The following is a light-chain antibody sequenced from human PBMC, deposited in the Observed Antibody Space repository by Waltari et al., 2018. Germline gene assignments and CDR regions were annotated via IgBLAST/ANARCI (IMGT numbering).Light chain of an antibody. V-gene: IGLV2-23*01. CDR2: EAS. CDR3: CSYAGSSSWV. CDR1: SSDLGRFAL. Sequence: QSALTQPASVSASPGQSITISCPGTSSDLGRFALVSWFQQHPGEAPRLIIYEASKRPSGVSNRFSGSKSGTTASLTISGLQAEDEADYYCCSYAGSSSWVFGGGTKLTVL. J-gene: IGLJ3*02.